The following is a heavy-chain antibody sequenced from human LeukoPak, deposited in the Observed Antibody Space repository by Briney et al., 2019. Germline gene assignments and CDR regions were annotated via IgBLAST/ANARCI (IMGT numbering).Heavy chain of an antibody. CDR2: INAGNGNT. Sequence: ASVKVSCKASGYTFTSYAMHWVRQAPGQRLEWMGWINAGNGNTKYSQKFQGRVTITRDTSASTAYMELSSLRSEDTAVYYCASGGDCSSTSCYTNYYYYYGMDVWGQGTTVTVSS. D-gene: IGHD2-2*02. CDR3: ASGGDCSSTSCYTNYYYYYGMDV. V-gene: IGHV1-3*01. J-gene: IGHJ6*02. CDR1: GYTFTSYA.